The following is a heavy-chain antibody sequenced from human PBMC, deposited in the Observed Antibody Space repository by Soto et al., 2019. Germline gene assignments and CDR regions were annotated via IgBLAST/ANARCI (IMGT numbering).Heavy chain of an antibody. CDR3: AKAGDGYNQYFDY. CDR2: ISGSGGST. V-gene: IGHV3-23*01. Sequence: EVPLLESGGGLVQPGGSLRLSCAASGFSFSIYAMSWVRQAPGKGLEWVSAISGSGGSTYYADSVKGRFTISRDNSKNALYLQMNSLRAEDTAVYYCAKAGDGYNQYFDYWGQGTLVTVSS. J-gene: IGHJ4*02. D-gene: IGHD5-12*01. CDR1: GFSFSIYA.